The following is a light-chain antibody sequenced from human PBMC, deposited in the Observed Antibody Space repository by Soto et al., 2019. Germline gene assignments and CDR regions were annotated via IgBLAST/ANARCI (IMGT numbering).Light chain of an antibody. J-gene: IGKJ5*01. CDR3: QQCGCSPPIT. Sequence: IVLTKSPGTLYLSPGERATLFCRASQSMSNYLAWYQQKPGQAPRLLIYGASSRAAGVPDRFSGSGSGTDFTLTISRLEPEDFGVYYFQQCGCSPPITFGQGTRLEIK. CDR2: GAS. CDR1: QSMSNY. V-gene: IGKV3-20*01.